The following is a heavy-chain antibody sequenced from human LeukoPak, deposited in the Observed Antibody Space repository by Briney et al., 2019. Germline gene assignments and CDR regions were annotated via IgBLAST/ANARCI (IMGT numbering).Heavy chain of an antibody. V-gene: IGHV4-59*01. CDR2: IYYSGST. Sequence: TSETLSLTCTVSGGSISSYYWSWIRQPPGKGLEWIGYIYYSGSTNYNPSLKSRVTISVDTSRNQFSLKLSPVTAADTAVYYCARGTATFDYWGQGTLVTVSS. CDR1: GGSISSYY. D-gene: IGHD5-18*01. CDR3: ARGTATFDY. J-gene: IGHJ4*02.